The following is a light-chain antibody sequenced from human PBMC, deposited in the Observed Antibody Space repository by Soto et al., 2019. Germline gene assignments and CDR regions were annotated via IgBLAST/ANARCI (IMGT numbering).Light chain of an antibody. CDR1: QSGSSSS. CDR3: QQYGSSPRLT. CDR2: GAS. Sequence: EIVLTQSPGTLSLSPGERATLSCRASQSGSSSSLAWYQQKAGQAPRLLIYGASSTATGIPARFSGSGSGTDFTLTISRLEPEDLAVYYCQQYGSSPRLTFGLGTRLEIK. V-gene: IGKV3-20*01. J-gene: IGKJ5*01.